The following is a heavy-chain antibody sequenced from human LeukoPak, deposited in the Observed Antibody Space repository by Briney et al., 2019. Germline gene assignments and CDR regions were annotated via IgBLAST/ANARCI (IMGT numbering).Heavy chain of an antibody. CDR1: GFTFSTYA. D-gene: IGHD1/OR15-1a*01. Sequence: GGSLRLSCAASGFTFSTYAMSWVRQTPERGLEWVSAISDTGGNAFYADSVKGRFTISRDNSKNTLYLQMNSLRAEDTAIYYCAKGRTNDYWGQGTLVTVSS. V-gene: IGHV3-23*01. CDR2: ISDTGGNA. J-gene: IGHJ4*02. CDR3: AKGRTNDY.